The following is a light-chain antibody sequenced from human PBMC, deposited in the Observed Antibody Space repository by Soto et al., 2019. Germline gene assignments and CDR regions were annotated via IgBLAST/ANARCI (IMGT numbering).Light chain of an antibody. Sequence: QSVLTQPPSVSGTPGQGVTISCSGSGSDIGSNTVSWYQQVPGTAPKVLIYSNDQRPSGVPDRFSGSKSGTSASLAISGLQSEDEADYYCAAWDDSLSWVFGGGTKLTVL. CDR3: AAWDDSLSWV. J-gene: IGLJ3*02. CDR1: GSDIGSNT. V-gene: IGLV1-44*01. CDR2: SND.